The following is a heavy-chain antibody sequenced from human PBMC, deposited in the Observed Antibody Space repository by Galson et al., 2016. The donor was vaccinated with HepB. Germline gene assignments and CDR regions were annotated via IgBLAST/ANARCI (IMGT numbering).Heavy chain of an antibody. V-gene: IGHV3-74*01. D-gene: IGHD3-3*01. CDR2: INPDGSNT. Sequence: SLRLSCAASGFTFSTYFMHWARQAPGKGLVWVSRINPDGSNTRYADSVKGRFTISRDNAKNTLYLQMNSLGADDTAVYYCATEGADGVPIRGFGPWGQGTLVTVSS. J-gene: IGHJ5*02. CDR3: ATEGADGVPIRGFGP. CDR1: GFTFSTYF.